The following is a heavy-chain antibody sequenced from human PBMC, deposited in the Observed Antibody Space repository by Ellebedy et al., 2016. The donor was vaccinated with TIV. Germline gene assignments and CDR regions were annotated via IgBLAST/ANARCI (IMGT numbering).Heavy chain of an antibody. CDR2: IIPLFDVR. CDR3: ARNSDIILVPSAYASSFDI. Sequence: SVKVSCKASGGTFGNYAISWVRQAPGQGPEWLGRIIPLFDVRDYAQELQGRLTITADESTSTVYMELSSLRSDDTAVYYCARNSDIILVPSAYASSFDIWGQGTMVSVSS. D-gene: IGHD2-8*02. J-gene: IGHJ3*02. V-gene: IGHV1-69*13. CDR1: GGTFGNYA.